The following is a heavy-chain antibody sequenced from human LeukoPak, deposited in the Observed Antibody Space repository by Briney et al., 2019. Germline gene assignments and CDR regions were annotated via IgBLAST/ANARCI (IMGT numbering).Heavy chain of an antibody. J-gene: IGHJ4*02. CDR3: ARESLLVPAAIFDY. CDR2: ISYDGSNK. D-gene: IGHD2-2*01. Sequence: GGSLGLSCAAPGFTFSAYAMHWVGRAPGKGLGWVAVISYDGSNKYYADSVKGRFTISRDNSKNTLYLQMNSLRAEDTAVYYCARESLLVPAAIFDYWGQGTLVTVSS. V-gene: IGHV3-30*04. CDR1: GFTFSAYA.